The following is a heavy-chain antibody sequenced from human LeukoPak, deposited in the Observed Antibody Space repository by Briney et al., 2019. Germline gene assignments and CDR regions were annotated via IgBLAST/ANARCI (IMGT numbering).Heavy chain of an antibody. J-gene: IGHJ4*02. Sequence: SETLSFTCTVSGGSISSHYWSWIRQPPGKGLEWIGYIYYSGSTNYNPSLKSRVTISVDTSKNQFSLKLSSVTAADTAVYYCARGTKVAATFDYWGQGTLVTVSS. D-gene: IGHD2-15*01. CDR1: GGSISSHY. CDR2: IYYSGST. CDR3: ARGTKVAATFDY. V-gene: IGHV4-59*11.